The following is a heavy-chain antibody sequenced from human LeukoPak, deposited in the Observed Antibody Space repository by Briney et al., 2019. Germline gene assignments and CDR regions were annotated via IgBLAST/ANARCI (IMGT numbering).Heavy chain of an antibody. CDR1: GGSISSGDYY. D-gene: IGHD1-7*01. J-gene: IGHJ6*02. V-gene: IGHV4-4*02. CDR3: ARELELPSSYGMDV. CDR2: IYHSGST. Sequence: SETLSPTCTVSGGSISSGDYYWSWVRQPPGKGLEWIGEIYHSGSTNYNPSLKSRVTISVDKSKNQFSLKLSSVTAADTAVYYCARELELPSSYGMDVWGQGTTVTVSS.